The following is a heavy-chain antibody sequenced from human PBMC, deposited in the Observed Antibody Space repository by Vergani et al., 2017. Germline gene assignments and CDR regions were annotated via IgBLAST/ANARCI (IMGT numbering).Heavy chain of an antibody. D-gene: IGHD2-2*01. CDR1: GYTFTSYD. CDR2: MNPNSGNT. CDR3: ARAVYCISTSCIAKLVRLYYYYYMDV. Sequence: QVQLVQSGAEVKKPGASVKVSCKASGYTFTSYDINWVRQATGQGLEWMGWMNPNSGNTGYAQKFQGRVTMTRNTSISTAYMELSSLRSEDTAVYYCARAVYCISTSCIAKLVRLYYYYYMDVWGKGTTVTVSS. V-gene: IGHV1-8*01. J-gene: IGHJ6*03.